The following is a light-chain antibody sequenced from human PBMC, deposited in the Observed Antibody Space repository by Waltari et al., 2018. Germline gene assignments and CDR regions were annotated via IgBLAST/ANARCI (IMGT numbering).Light chain of an antibody. J-gene: IGLJ2*01. CDR1: SSDVGDFNS. V-gene: IGLV2-14*03. CDR3: SSFTTSSTLL. CDR2: DVS. Sequence: QSALTPPASVSASPGESIPIPCTATSSDVGDFNSVSWYQQHPGKAPKFMIYDVSNRPSGVSHRFSGSKSGNTASLTISGLQAEDEAVYYCSSFTTSSTLLFGGGTKLTVL.